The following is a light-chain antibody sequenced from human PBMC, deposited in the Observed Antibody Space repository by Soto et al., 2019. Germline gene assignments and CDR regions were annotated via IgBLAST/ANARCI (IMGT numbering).Light chain of an antibody. CDR1: QSLSSN. Sequence: TLSVSPGERATLSCRASQSLSSNLAWYQQKPGQAPRLLIYGASTRATGIPARFSGSGSGTEFTLTISSLQSEDFAVYYCQQYNNWPSHITFGPGTKVDIK. CDR3: QQYNNWPSHIT. V-gene: IGKV3-15*01. J-gene: IGKJ3*01. CDR2: GAS.